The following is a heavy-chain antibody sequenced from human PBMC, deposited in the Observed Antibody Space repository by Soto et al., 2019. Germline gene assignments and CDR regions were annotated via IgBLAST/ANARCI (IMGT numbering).Heavy chain of an antibody. D-gene: IGHD6-19*01. CDR1: GYTFTGYY. V-gene: IGHV1-2*04. J-gene: IGHJ6*02. CDR3: ARGAVAGPIAYYYYGMDV. Sequence: ASVKVSCKASGYTFTGYYMHWVRQAPGQGXEWMGWINPNSGGTNYAQKFQGWVTMTRDTSISTAYMELSRLRSDDTAVYYCARGAVAGPIAYYYYGMDVWGQGTTVTVSS. CDR2: INPNSGGT.